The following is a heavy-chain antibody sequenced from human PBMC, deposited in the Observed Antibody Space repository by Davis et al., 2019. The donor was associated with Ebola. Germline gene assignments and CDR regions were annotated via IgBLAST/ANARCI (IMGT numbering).Heavy chain of an antibody. CDR3: ARDRGDDPLHL. V-gene: IGHV1-18*01. J-gene: IGHJ5*02. CDR1: GYIFTGYG. CDR2: ISGYNGNT. D-gene: IGHD5-12*01. Sequence: ASVKVSCKASGYIFTGYGISWVRQAPGQGLEWMGWISGYNGNTKYVQKFQGRLTMTADTSTSTAYMELRSLTSDDTAVYYCARDRGDDPLHLWGQGTLVTVSS.